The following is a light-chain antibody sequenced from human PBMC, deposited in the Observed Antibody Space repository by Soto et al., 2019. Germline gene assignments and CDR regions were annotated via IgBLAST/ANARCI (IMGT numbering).Light chain of an antibody. CDR1: SSNIGNNY. CDR2: DNN. J-gene: IGLJ2*01. Sequence: QSVLTQPPSVSAAPGQKVTISCSGSSSNIGNNYVSWYQQLPGTAPTLLIYDNNKRPSGIPDRFSGSKSGTSATLGITGLQTGDEADYYCGTCDSSPSVVFGVGTQRTVL. V-gene: IGLV1-51*01. CDR3: GTCDSSPSVV.